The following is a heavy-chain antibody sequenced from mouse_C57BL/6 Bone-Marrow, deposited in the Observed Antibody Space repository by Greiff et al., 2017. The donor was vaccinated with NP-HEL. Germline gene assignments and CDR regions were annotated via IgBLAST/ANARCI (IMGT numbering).Heavy chain of an antibody. J-gene: IGHJ4*01. D-gene: IGHD2-4*01. V-gene: IGHV1-81*01. CDR1: GYTFTSYG. Sequence: QVQLKESGAELARPGASVKLSCKASGYTFTSYGISWVKQRTGQGLEWIGEIYPRSGNTYYNEKFKGKATLTADKSSSTAYMELRSLTSEDSAVYFCARYRLYYDYDGRFYARDYWGQGTSVTVSS. CDR3: ARYRLYYDYDGRFYARDY. CDR2: IYPRSGNT.